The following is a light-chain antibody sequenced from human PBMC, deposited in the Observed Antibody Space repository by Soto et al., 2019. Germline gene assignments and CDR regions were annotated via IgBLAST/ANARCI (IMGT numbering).Light chain of an antibody. Sequence: DIHMTQSPSSLSASVGDRVTITCRASQSISTYLNWYQQKSGNAPKLLIYDVSTLQTGVPSRFSGSGSGTDFTLTISSLQTEDFATYDCQQSYISPRTFGQGTKVEIK. CDR3: QQSYISPRT. V-gene: IGKV1-39*01. J-gene: IGKJ1*01. CDR1: QSISTY. CDR2: DVS.